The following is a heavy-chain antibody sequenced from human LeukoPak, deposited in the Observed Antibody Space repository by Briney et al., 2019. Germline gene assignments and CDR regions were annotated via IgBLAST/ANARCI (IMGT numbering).Heavy chain of an antibody. D-gene: IGHD5-12*01. CDR1: GYSFTSYW. CDR3: ARRVDIVATITGATNYYYMDV. J-gene: IGHJ6*03. CDR2: ICPGDSDT. Sequence: GESLKISCKGSGYSFTSYWIGWVRQMPGKGLEWMGIICPGDSDTRYSPSFQGQVTISADKSISTAYLQWSSLKASDTAMYYCARRVDIVATITGATNYYYMDVWGKGTTVTVSS. V-gene: IGHV5-51*01.